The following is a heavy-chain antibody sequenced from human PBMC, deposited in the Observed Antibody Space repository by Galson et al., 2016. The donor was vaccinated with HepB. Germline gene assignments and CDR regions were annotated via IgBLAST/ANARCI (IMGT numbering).Heavy chain of an antibody. CDR2: ITGSGDST. D-gene: IGHD3-10*01. CDR3: AKSPLMFFEELLGYFQH. CDR1: GFTFSRYS. J-gene: IGHJ1*01. Sequence: SLRLSCAASGFTFSRYSMTWVRQAPGKGLAWVSSITGSGDSTYYADSVKGRFTLSRDNSKNTVYLLMNSLRVEDTAVYYCAKSPLMFFEELLGYFQHWGQGTLVTVSS. V-gene: IGHV3-23*01.